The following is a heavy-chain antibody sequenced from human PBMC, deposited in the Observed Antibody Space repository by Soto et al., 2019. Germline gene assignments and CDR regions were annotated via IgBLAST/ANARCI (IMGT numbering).Heavy chain of an antibody. V-gene: IGHV3-48*03. CDR3: ERDLTGYAMDV. J-gene: IGHJ6*02. Sequence: GGSLRLSCVASGFALSNYQMDWVRQAPGKGLEWVSYIGNSVNAIYYADSVRGRFTISRDNAKNSLFLQMNGLRAEDTAVYYCERDLTGYAMDVWGQGTTVTVS. D-gene: IGHD3-9*01. CDR1: GFALSNYQ. CDR2: IGNSVNAI.